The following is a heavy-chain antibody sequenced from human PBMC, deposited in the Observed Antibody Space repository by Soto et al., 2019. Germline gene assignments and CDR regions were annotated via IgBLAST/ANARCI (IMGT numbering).Heavy chain of an antibody. CDR1: GFTFSSYA. V-gene: IGHV3-30-3*01. CDR2: ISYDGSNK. CDR3: ASWPCGSGGSCPLNWLDP. J-gene: IGHJ5*02. Sequence: GRSLRLSCAASGFTFSSYAMHWVRQAPGKGLEWVAVISYDGSNKYYADSVKGRFTISRDDSNNTLYLQMNSLRAEDTAVYYCASWPCGSGGSCPLNWLDPWSQGTLVTVSS. D-gene: IGHD2-15*01.